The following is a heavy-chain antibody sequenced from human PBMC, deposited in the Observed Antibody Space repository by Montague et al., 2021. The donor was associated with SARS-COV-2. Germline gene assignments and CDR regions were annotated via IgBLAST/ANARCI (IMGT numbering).Heavy chain of an antibody. CDR3: ARSKPVSSFYCYYGMDV. CDR2: INHSGST. CDR1: GGSFSGYY. D-gene: IGHD1-14*01. Sequence: SETLSLTCAVYGGSFSGYYWSWIRQPPGKGLEWIGEINHSGSTNYNPSLKSRVTISVDTSKNQFSLKLSSVTAADTAVYYCARSKPVSSFYCYYGMDVWGQGTMVTVSS. V-gene: IGHV4-34*01. J-gene: IGHJ6*02.